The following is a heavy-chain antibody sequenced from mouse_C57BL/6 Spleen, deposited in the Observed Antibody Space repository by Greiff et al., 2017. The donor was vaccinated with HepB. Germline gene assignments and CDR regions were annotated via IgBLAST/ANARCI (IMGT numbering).Heavy chain of an antibody. J-gene: IGHJ4*01. V-gene: IGHV5-17*01. CDR1: GFTFSDYG. CDR3: ARPSVITTVVAKDYAMDY. CDR2: ISSGSSTI. Sequence: EVQVVESGGGLVKPGGSLKLSCAASGFTFSDYGMHWVRQAPEKGLEWVAYISSGSSTIYYADTVNGRFTISRDNAKNTLFLQMTSLRSEDTAMYYCARPSVITTVVAKDYAMDYWGQGTSVTVSS. D-gene: IGHD1-1*01.